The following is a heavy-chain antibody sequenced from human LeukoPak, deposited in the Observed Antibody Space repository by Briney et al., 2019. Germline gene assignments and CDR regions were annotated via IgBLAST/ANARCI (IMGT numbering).Heavy chain of an antibody. CDR3: ARDQGIGSRPHDAFDI. J-gene: IGHJ3*02. CDR1: GFTFSSYS. D-gene: IGHD3-3*01. V-gene: IGHV3-21*01. CDR2: ISSSSSYI. Sequence: GGSLRLSCAASGFTFSSYSMNWVRQAPGKGLEWVSSISSSSSYIYYADSVKGRFTISRDNAKNSLYLQMNSLRAEDTAVYYCARDQGIGSRPHDAFDIWGQGTMVTVSS.